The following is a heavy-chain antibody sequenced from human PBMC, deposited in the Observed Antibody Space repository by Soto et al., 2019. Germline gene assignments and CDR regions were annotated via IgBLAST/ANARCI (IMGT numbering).Heavy chain of an antibody. CDR2: INTGGSDT. CDR3: TRGAPSGWSH. Sequence: GGSLRLSCAASGITFSTYWMPWVRQPPGKGLVWVSAINTGGSDTSYADSVKGLFTISRDNAKNTLYLQMNSLRAEDTAVYFCTRGAPSGWSHWGQGTLVTVSS. J-gene: IGHJ4*02. D-gene: IGHD6-19*01. CDR1: GITFSTYW. V-gene: IGHV3-74*01.